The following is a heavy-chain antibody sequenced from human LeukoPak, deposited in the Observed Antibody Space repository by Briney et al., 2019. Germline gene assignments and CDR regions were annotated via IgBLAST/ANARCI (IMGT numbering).Heavy chain of an antibody. CDR3: ARDRHGPKVYYYGSGARLLFEN. J-gene: IGHJ4*02. D-gene: IGHD3-10*01. CDR1: GYTFTSYY. CDR2: INPSGGST. Sequence: GASVKVSCKASGYTFTSYYMHWVRQAPGQGLEWMGIINPSGGSTSYAQKFQGRVTMTRDTSTSTVYMELSSLRSEDTAVYYCARDRHGPKVYYYGSGARLLFENWGQGTLVTVSS. V-gene: IGHV1-46*01.